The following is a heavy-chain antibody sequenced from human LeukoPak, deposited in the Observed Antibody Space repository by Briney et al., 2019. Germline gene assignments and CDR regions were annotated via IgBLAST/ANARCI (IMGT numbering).Heavy chain of an antibody. D-gene: IGHD3-10*01. Sequence: PGGSLRLSCAASGFTVSSNYMSWVRQAPGKGLEWVAVIYSGGSTYYADSVKGRFTISRDHSKNTLYLQMNSLRAEDTAVYYCARGRVTMVRGVIITPGAFDIWGQGTMVTVSS. V-gene: IGHV3-53*01. CDR3: ARGRVTMVRGVIITPGAFDI. CDR2: IYSGGST. J-gene: IGHJ3*02. CDR1: GFTVSSNY.